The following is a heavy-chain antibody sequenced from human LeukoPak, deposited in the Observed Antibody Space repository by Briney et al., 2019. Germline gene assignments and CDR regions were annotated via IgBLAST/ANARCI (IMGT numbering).Heavy chain of an antibody. CDR3: ARNYDFWSGYYGGLFGPRRSSWFDP. J-gene: IGHJ5*02. D-gene: IGHD3-3*01. Sequence: SETLSLTCTVSGGSISSYYWSWIRQPPGKGMEWLGYIYYSGSTNYNPSLKSRVTISVGTSKNQFSLKLSSVTAADTAVYYCARNYDFWSGYYGGLFGPRRSSWFDPWGQGTLVTVSS. V-gene: IGHV4-59*01. CDR1: GGSISSYY. CDR2: IYYSGST.